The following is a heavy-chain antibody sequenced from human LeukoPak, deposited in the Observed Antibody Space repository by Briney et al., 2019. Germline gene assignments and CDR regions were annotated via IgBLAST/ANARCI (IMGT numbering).Heavy chain of an antibody. CDR3: ARNHLNYYDSSGYYSHCDY. D-gene: IGHD3-22*01. CDR1: GFTFSSYA. Sequence: PGGSLRLSCAASGFTFSSYAMHWVRQAPGKGLEWVAVILYDGSNKYYADSVKGRFTISRDDSKNTLYLQMNSLRAENTAVYYCARNHLNYYDSSGYYSHCDYWGQGTLVTVSS. V-gene: IGHV3-30-3*01. J-gene: IGHJ4*02. CDR2: ILYDGSNK.